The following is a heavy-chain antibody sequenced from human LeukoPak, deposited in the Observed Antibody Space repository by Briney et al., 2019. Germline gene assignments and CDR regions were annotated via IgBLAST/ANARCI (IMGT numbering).Heavy chain of an antibody. V-gene: IGHV1-18*01. D-gene: IGHD3-22*01. CDR1: GYTFTSYG. Sequence: ASVKVSCKASGYTFTSYGISWVRQAPGQGLEWMGWISAYNGNTNYAQKLQGRVTMTTDTSTSTAYMELRSLRSDDTAVYYCARSGDSSGYYSLADAFDIWGQGTMVTVSS. J-gene: IGHJ3*02. CDR2: ISAYNGNT. CDR3: ARSGDSSGYYSLADAFDI.